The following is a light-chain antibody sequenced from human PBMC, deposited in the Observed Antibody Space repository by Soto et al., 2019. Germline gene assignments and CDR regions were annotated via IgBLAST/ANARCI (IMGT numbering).Light chain of an antibody. CDR3: SSYEGCVMAV. CDR1: YNDVGGYKF. J-gene: IGLJ1*01. Sequence: QSVLTQPPSASGSPGQSVTISCTGTYNDVGGYKFVSWYQQHPGKAPKLLIYEVTQRPSGVPDRFSGSKTGNTASLSVSGLQPEDEADYYCSSYEGCVMAVFGTGTKVNVL. CDR2: EVT. V-gene: IGLV2-8*01.